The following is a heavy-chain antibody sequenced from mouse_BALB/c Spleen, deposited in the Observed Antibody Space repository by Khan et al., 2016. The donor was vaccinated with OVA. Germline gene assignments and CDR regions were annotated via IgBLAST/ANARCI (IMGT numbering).Heavy chain of an antibody. V-gene: IGHV1S136*01. CDR3: APVGVYYVSLAY. CDR2: IYPFNDDT. J-gene: IGHJ3*01. D-gene: IGHD1-1*01. Sequence: EVQLQQSGPELVKPGASVKMSCKASGYTFTSYVMHWVKQKPGLGLEWIGYIYPFNDDTKYNEKFKGKATLTSDKSSSTAYMELSSLTSEDSAVYYCAPVGVYYVSLAYWGQGTLVTVSA. CDR1: GYTFTSYV.